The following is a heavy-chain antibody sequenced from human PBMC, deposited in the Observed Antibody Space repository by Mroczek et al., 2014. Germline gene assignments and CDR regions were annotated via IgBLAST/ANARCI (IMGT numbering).Heavy chain of an antibody. D-gene: IGHD1-26*01. CDR3: ARVEGGSFDAFDI. CDR1: GGSFSGYY. V-gene: IGHV4-34*01. CDR2: INHSGST. J-gene: IGHJ3*02. Sequence: QVQLQQWGAGLLKPSETLSLTCAVYGGSFSGYYWSWIRQPPGKGLEWIGEINHSGSTNYNPSLKSRVTISVDTSKNQFSLKLSSVTAADTAVYYCARVEGGSFDAFDIWGQGTMVTVSS.